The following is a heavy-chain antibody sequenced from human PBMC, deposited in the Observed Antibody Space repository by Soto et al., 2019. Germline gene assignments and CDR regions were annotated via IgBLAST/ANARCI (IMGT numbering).Heavy chain of an antibody. CDR2: ISYDGSNK. V-gene: IGHV3-30*18. CDR1: GFTFSSYG. CDR3: AKDRYFDWLLPHYYGMDV. Sequence: RLSCAASGFTFSSYGMHWVRQAPGKGLEWVAVISYDGSNKYYADSVKGRFTISRDNSKNTLYLQMNSLRAEDTAVYYCAKDRYFDWLLPHYYGMDVWGQGTTVTVSS. J-gene: IGHJ6*02. D-gene: IGHD3-9*01.